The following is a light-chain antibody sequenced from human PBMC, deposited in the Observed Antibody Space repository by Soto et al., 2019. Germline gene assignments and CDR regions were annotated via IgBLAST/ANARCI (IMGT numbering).Light chain of an antibody. CDR2: DAS. J-gene: IGKJ1*01. V-gene: IGKV1-5*01. Sequence: IQMTQSPSTLSASVGDRVTITCRASQSISRWVAWYQQKPGKAPKLLIYDASSLESGVPARFSGSGSGTEFTLTIRSLQPDDFAAYYGQQYDSYWTFGQGTKVDIK. CDR1: QSISRW. CDR3: QQYDSYWT.